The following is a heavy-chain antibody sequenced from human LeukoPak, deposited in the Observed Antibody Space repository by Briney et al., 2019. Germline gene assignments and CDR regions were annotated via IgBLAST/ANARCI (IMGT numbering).Heavy chain of an antibody. V-gene: IGHV3-7*01. Sequence: PGGSLRLSCAASDFSFSTNWMSWVRQAPGKGLEWVANIKQDGSEVYYVDSVKGRFTISRDNAKNSLYLQMNTLRAEGTAIYYCARDASSGTYFSYAFDVWGLGTMVTVSS. J-gene: IGHJ3*01. CDR1: DFSFSTNW. CDR3: ARDASSGTYFSYAFDV. CDR2: IKQDGSEV. D-gene: IGHD1-26*01.